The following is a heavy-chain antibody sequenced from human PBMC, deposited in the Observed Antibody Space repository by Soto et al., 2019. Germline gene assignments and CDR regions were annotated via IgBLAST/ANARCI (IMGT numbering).Heavy chain of an antibody. CDR2: VHHSWGS. CDR3: ARQGFGPLHGLVDV. V-gene: IGHV4-59*08. CDR1: GGSISSYY. J-gene: IGHJ6*02. Sequence: QVQLQESGPGLVKPSETLSLSCTVSGGSISSYYWSWFRQSPGKRMEWIGYVHHSWGSSYNPSLQTRAAISLNTTKSQLSLKVTSVTATDAAVYYCARQGFGPLHGLVDVWGQGTTVTVSS. D-gene: IGHD3-10*01.